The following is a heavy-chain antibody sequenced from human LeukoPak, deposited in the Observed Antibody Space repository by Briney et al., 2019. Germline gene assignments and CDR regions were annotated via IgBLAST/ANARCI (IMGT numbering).Heavy chain of an antibody. Sequence: ASVKVSCKASGYTFTGYYMHWVRQAPGQGLEWMGWINPNSGGTNYAQKFQGRVTMTRDTSISTAYMELSRLRSDDTAVYYCASWVSSWYTRSAFDIWGQGTMVTVSS. V-gene: IGHV1-2*02. J-gene: IGHJ3*02. CDR2: INPNSGGT. D-gene: IGHD6-13*01. CDR3: ASWVSSWYTRSAFDI. CDR1: GYTFTGYY.